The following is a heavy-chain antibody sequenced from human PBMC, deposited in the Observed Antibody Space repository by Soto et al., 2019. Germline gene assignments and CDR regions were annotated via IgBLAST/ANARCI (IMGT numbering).Heavy chain of an antibody. Sequence: GGSLRLSCAASGFTFSSYSMNWVRQAPGKGLEWVSYISSSSSTIYYADSVKGRFTISRDNAKNSLYLQMNSLRAEDTAVYYWASLYCSGGSCYRLGRDYYMDVWGKGTTVTVSS. CDR1: GFTFSSYS. CDR3: ASLYCSGGSCYRLGRDYYMDV. V-gene: IGHV3-48*01. J-gene: IGHJ6*03. CDR2: ISSSSSTI. D-gene: IGHD2-15*01.